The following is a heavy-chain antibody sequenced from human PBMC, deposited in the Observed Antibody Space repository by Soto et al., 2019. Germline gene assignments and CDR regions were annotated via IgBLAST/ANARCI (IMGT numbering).Heavy chain of an antibody. CDR3: AKGDRIQLWSSIDY. Sequence: GGSLRLSCAASGFTFSSYAMSWVRQAPGKGLEWVSAISGSGGSTYYADSVKGRFTISRDNSKNTLYLQMNGLRAEDTAVYYCAKGDRIQLWSSIDYWGQGTLVTVSS. CDR2: ISGSGGST. D-gene: IGHD5-18*01. CDR1: GFTFSSYA. V-gene: IGHV3-23*01. J-gene: IGHJ4*02.